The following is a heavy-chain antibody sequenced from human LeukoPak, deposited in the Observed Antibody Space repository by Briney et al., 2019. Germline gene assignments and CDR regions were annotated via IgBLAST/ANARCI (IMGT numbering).Heavy chain of an antibody. J-gene: IGHJ5*02. CDR1: GYTFTSYG. Sequence: ASVKVSCKASGYTFTSYGISWVRQAPGQGLEWMGWISAYNGNTNYAQKLQGRVTMTTDTSTSTAYMELRSLRSDDTAVYCCARDHSSGWYSEWFDPWGQGTLVTVSS. V-gene: IGHV1-18*01. D-gene: IGHD6-19*01. CDR3: ARDHSSGWYSEWFDP. CDR2: ISAYNGNT.